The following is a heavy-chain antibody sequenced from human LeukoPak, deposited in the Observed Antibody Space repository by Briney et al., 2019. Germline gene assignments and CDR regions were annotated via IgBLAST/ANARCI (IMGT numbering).Heavy chain of an antibody. V-gene: IGHV3-21*01. CDR2: ISSSSSYI. J-gene: IGHJ4*02. CDR1: GFTFSSYG. D-gene: IGHD5-18*01. Sequence: GGSLRLSCAASGFTFSSYGMHWVRQAPGKGLEWASSISSSSSYIYYADSVKGRFTISRDNAKNSLYLQMNSLRAEDTAVYYCARDFDTAFDYWGQGTLVTVSS. CDR3: ARDFDTAFDY.